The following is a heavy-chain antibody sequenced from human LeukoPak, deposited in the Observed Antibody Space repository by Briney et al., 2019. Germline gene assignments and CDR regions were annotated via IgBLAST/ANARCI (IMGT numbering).Heavy chain of an antibody. CDR2: IRYDGSNK. V-gene: IGHV3-30*02. J-gene: IGHJ5*02. Sequence: GGSLRLSCAASGFTFSSYGMHWVRQAPGKGLEWVAFIRYDGSNKYYADSVKGRFTISRDNSKNTLYLQMNSLRAEDTAVYYCAKDGYRVPWFDPWDQGTLVTVSS. CDR1: GFTFSSYG. CDR3: AKDGYRVPWFDP. D-gene: IGHD6-13*01.